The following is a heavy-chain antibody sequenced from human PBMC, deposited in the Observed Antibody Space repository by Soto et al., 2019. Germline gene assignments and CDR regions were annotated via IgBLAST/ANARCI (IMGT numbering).Heavy chain of an antibody. CDR3: ARVWGVVVRARYWYFDR. CDR2: INPSGTT. Sequence: QVQLQQWGAGLLKPSETLSLTCAVYGGSFSGYYWSWIRQPPGKGLEWSGEINPSGTTNYNPSLMCRVTISVATSKSQFSLKLSSVTAAHTAVYYCARVWGVVVRARYWYFDRWGRGALVTVSS. V-gene: IGHV4-34*01. CDR1: GGSFSGYY. D-gene: IGHD2-2*01. J-gene: IGHJ2*01.